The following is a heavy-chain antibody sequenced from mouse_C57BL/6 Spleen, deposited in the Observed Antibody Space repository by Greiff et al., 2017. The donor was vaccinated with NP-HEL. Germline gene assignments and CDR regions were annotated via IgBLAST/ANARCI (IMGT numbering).Heavy chain of an antibody. CDR2: ISSGSSTI. CDR3: ARTLTGIWFAY. Sequence: DVKLVESGGGLVKPGGSLKLSCAASGFTFSDYGMHWVRQAPEKGLEWVAYISSGSSTIYYADTVKGRFTISRDNAKNTLFLQMTSLRSEDTAMYYCARTLTGIWFAYWGQGTLVTVSA. CDR1: GFTFSDYG. J-gene: IGHJ3*01. V-gene: IGHV5-17*01. D-gene: IGHD4-1*01.